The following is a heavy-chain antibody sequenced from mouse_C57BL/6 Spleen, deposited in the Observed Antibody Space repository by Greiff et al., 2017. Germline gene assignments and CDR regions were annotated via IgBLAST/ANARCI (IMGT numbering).Heavy chain of an antibody. CDR1: GYAFSSSW. V-gene: IGHV1-82*01. CDR3: ARGWLPEFAY. J-gene: IGHJ3*01. CDR2: IYPGDGDT. Sequence: QVQLQQSGPELVKPGASVKISCKASGYAFSSSWMNWVKQRPGKGLEWIGRIYPGDGDTNYNGKFKGKATLTADKSSSTAYMQLSSLTSEDSAVYFCARGWLPEFAYWGQGTLVTVSA. D-gene: IGHD2-2*01.